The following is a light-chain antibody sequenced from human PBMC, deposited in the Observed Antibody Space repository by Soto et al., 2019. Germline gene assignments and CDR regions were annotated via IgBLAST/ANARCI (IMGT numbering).Light chain of an antibody. J-gene: IGKJ1*01. CDR1: QGIGND. CDR2: AAS. Sequence: DIQMTQSPSSLSASVGDRVTITCRASQGIGNDLGWHQQKPGKAPKRLIYAASTLQSGVSSRFSGSGSGTEFTLTIISLQPEDVATYFCRQYNSYPQTFGQGTNVEIK. V-gene: IGKV1-17*01. CDR3: RQYNSYPQT.